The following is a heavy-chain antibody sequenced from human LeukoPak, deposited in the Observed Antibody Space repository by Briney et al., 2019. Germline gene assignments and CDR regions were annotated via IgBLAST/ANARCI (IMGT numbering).Heavy chain of an antibody. CDR2: IYSGGST. V-gene: IGHV3-66*01. D-gene: IGHD2-21*02. CDR1: GFTVSSNY. J-gene: IGHJ4*02. CDR3: ARTPPLSYCGGDCYSYYFDY. Sequence: PGGSLRLSCAASGFTVSSNYMSWVRQAPGKGLEWVSVIYSGGSTYYADSVKGRFTISRDNSKNTLYLQMNSLRAEDTAVYYCARTPPLSYCGGDCYSYYFDYWGQGTLVTVSS.